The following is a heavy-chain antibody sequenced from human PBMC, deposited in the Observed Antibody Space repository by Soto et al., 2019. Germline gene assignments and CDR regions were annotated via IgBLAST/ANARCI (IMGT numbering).Heavy chain of an antibody. D-gene: IGHD6-13*01. CDR1: GFTFSNYG. Sequence: QVQLVESGGAVVQPGRSLGLSCAASGFTFSNYGMHWVRQAPGKGLEWVAVISYDGTNKYYADSVKGRLTISRDNSKNTLYLQMNSLRADDTAVYYCARDLSSSWPPDYWGQGTLVIVSS. V-gene: IGHV3-30*03. J-gene: IGHJ4*02. CDR3: ARDLSSSWPPDY. CDR2: ISYDGTNK.